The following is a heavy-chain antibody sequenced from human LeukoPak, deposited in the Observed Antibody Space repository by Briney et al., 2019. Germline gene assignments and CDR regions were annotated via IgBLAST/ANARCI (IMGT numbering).Heavy chain of an antibody. CDR3: AKDRSVTGKNGGGYY. CDR1: GFTFSTYA. CDR2: ISGSGGST. J-gene: IGHJ4*02. D-gene: IGHD1-20*01. Sequence: GGSLRLSCAVSGFTFSTYAMSWVRLAPGKGLEWVSGISGSGGSTYYADSVKGRFTISRDSSKNTLYLQMNSLRAEDTAVYYCAKDRSVTGKNGGGYYWGQGTLVTVSS. V-gene: IGHV3-23*01.